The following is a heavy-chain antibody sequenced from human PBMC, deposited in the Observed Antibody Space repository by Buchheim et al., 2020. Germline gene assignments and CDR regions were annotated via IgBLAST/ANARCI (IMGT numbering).Heavy chain of an antibody. D-gene: IGHD6-13*01. CDR1: GYTFTDYH. V-gene: IGHV1-2*02. CDR3: GLLSVAAGNWNCDL. J-gene: IGHJ2*01. Sequence: QVQLVQSGAEVKNPGASVRVSCKTSGYTFTDYHIHWMRQAPGQGLEWMGCINPNSGGTTYGQNFQGRITMTRDTSTSTAYMDLNTLKSDDTAVFYCGLLSVAAGNWNCDLWGRGTL. CDR2: INPNSGGT.